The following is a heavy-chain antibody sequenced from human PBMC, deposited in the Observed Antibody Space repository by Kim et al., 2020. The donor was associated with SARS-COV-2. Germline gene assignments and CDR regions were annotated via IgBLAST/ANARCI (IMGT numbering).Heavy chain of an antibody. V-gene: IGHV4-59*13. J-gene: IGHJ4*02. Sequence: SETLSLTCTVSGGSISSYYWSWIRQPPGKGLEWLGYIYYSGSTNYNYTPSLKSRVTLSVDTSKSQFSLKLTSVTAADTAVYYCARGHGGAQVAGTFGYWGQGILVTVSS. CDR3: ARGHGGAQVAGTFGY. CDR2: IYYSGST. CDR1: GGSISSYY. D-gene: IGHD6-19*01.